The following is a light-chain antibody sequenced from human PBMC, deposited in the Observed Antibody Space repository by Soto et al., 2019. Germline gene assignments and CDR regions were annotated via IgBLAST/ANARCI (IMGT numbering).Light chain of an antibody. CDR2: GAS. V-gene: IGKV3-15*01. Sequence: EIVVTQSPAILSVSPGERVTLSCRASQNVVTNLAWYQQRLGQAPRLLIYGASARATGVPARFSGSGSGTEFFLTISSLQSEYFAVYYCQHYNNWLGTFGGGTKVEIK. CDR1: QNVVTN. J-gene: IGKJ4*01. CDR3: QHYNNWLGT.